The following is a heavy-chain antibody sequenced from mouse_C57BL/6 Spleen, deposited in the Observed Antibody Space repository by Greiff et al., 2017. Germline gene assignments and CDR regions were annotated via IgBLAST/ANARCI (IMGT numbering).Heavy chain of an antibody. D-gene: IGHD3-1*01. CDR2: IDPSDSYT. CDR3: ARSGGGGYYAMDY. V-gene: IGHV1-69*01. J-gene: IGHJ4*01. CDR1: GYTFTSYW. Sequence: QVQLQQPGAELVMPGASVKLSCKASGYTFTSYWMHWVKQRPGQGLEWIGEIDPSDSYTNYNQKFKGKSTLTVDKSSSTAYMQLSSLTSEDSAVYYCARSGGGGYYAMDYWGQGTSVTVSS.